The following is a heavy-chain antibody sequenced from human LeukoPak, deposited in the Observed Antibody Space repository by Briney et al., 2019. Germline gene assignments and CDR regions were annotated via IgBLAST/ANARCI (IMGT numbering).Heavy chain of an antibody. J-gene: IGHJ4*02. D-gene: IGHD1-26*01. V-gene: IGHV3-74*01. CDR2: INSDGSNT. CDR1: GFTFSSYW. Sequence: GGSLRLSCAASGFTFSSYWMHWVRQAPGKGLVWVSRINSDGSNTDYADSVKGRFTISRDNAKNTLYLQMNSLRAEDTAVYYCASGFIVGATNPSPFDYWGQGTLVTVSS. CDR3: ASGFIVGATNPSPFDY.